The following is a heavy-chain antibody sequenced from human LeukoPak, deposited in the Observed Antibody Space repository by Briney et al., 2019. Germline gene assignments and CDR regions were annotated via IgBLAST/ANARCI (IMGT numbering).Heavy chain of an antibody. D-gene: IGHD4-17*01. V-gene: IGHV1-2*02. Sequence: ASVKVSCKASGYTFTSYYMHWVRQAPGQGLEWMGWINPNSGGTNYAQKFQGRVTMTRDTSISTAYMELGRLRSDDTAVYYCARGTMTTVTHDFDYWGQGTLVTVSS. CDR1: GYTFTSYY. CDR2: INPNSGGT. CDR3: ARGTMTTVTHDFDY. J-gene: IGHJ4*02.